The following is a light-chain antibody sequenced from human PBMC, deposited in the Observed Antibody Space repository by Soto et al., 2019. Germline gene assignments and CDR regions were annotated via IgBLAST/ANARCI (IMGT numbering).Light chain of an antibody. CDR1: SSNIGSNT. CDR3: AAWDDSLNDVV. V-gene: IGLV1-44*01. J-gene: IGLJ2*01. Sequence: QSALTQPPSASGTPGQRITISCSGSSSNIGSNTVNWYRQLPGTAPKLLIYKNNQWPSGIPDRFSGSKSGTSASLAISGLQSEDEADYYCAAWDDSLNDVVFGGGTQLTVL. CDR2: KNN.